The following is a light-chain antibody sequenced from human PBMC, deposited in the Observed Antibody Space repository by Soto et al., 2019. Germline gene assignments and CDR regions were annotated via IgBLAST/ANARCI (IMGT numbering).Light chain of an antibody. Sequence: QSVLTQPPSASGTPGQRVTISCSGSSSNIGKTSVHWFQQLPGAAPKLLIHTGDKRPSGVPDRFSGSKSGTSASLAITGLQSEDEADYFCAAWDDSLNGFVFGTGTTVTVL. CDR3: AAWDDSLNGFV. CDR2: TGD. J-gene: IGLJ1*01. CDR1: SSNIGKTS. V-gene: IGLV1-44*01.